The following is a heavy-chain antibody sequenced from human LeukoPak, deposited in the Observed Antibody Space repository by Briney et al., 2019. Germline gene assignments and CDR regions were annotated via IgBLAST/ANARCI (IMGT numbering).Heavy chain of an antibody. J-gene: IGHJ6*04. V-gene: IGHV4-34*01. CDR1: GGSFSGYY. Sequence: SETLSLTCAVYGGSFSGYYWSWLRQPPGKGLEWLGEINHSGSTNYNPSLKSRVTISVDTSKNQLSLKLSAVTAADTAVYYCARERRYYYGSGKRYGMDVWGKGTTVTVSS. D-gene: IGHD3-10*01. CDR3: ARERRYYYGSGKRYGMDV. CDR2: INHSGST.